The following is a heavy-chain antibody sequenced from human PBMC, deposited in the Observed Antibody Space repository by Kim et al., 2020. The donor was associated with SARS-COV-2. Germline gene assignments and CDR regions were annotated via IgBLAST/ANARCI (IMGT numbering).Heavy chain of an antibody. Sequence: ASVKVSCKASGYTFTSYYMHWVRQAPGQGLEWMGIINPSGGSTSYAQKFQGRVTMTRDTSTSTVYMELSSLRSEDTAVYYCARVHGGEKQQLVLGSYYYYYYGMDVWGQGTTVTVSS. D-gene: IGHD6-13*01. V-gene: IGHV1-46*01. CDR2: INPSGGST. CDR1: GYTFTSYY. CDR3: ARVHGGEKQQLVLGSYYYYYYGMDV. J-gene: IGHJ6*02.